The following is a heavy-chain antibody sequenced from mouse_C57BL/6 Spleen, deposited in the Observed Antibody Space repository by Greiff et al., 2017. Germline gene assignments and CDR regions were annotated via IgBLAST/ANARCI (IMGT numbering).Heavy chain of an antibody. CDR1: GFSLTSYG. J-gene: IGHJ2*01. CDR2: IWSGGST. CDR3: ARNGNYVPDYFDY. Sequence: QVQLQQSGPGLVQPSQSLSITCTASGFSLTSYGVHWVRQSPGKGLEWLGVIWSGGSTDYNAAFISRLSISKDNSKSQVFFKMNSLQADDTAIYYCARNGNYVPDYFDYWGQGTTLTVSS. D-gene: IGHD2-1*01. V-gene: IGHV2-2*01.